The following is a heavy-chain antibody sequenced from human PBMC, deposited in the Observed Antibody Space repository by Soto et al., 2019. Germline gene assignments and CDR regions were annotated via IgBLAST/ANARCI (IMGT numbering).Heavy chain of an antibody. CDR3: AHPNYDILTGEDYFDY. Sequence: SGPTLVYPTQTLTLTCTFSGFSLSTSGVGVGWIRQPPGKALEWLALIYWNDDKRYSPSLKSRLTITKDTSKNQVVLTMTNMDPVDTATYYCAHPNYDILTGEDYFDYWGQGTLVTVSS. CDR1: GFSLSTSGVG. J-gene: IGHJ4*02. CDR2: IYWNDDK. V-gene: IGHV2-5*01. D-gene: IGHD3-9*01.